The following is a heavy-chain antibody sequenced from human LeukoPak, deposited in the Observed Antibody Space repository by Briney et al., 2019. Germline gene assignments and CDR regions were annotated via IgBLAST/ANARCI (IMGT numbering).Heavy chain of an antibody. Sequence: SETLSLTCTVSGGSISSYYWSWIRQPAVKGLEWIGRIYISGGTNYNPSLKSRVTISVDTSKNQFSLKLSSVTAADTAVYYCARTPYSSGWYVMDVWGQGTTVNGS. V-gene: IGHV4-4*07. CDR2: IYISGGT. CDR3: ARTPYSSGWYVMDV. D-gene: IGHD6-25*01. J-gene: IGHJ6*02. CDR1: GGSISSYY.